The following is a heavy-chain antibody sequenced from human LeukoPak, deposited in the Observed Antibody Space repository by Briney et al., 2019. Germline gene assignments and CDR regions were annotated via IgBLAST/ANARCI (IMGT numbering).Heavy chain of an antibody. D-gene: IGHD3-22*01. CDR3: ARDSPRRYDSSGYYYNWFDP. CDR1: GGSISSYY. V-gene: IGHV4-59*01. CDR2: IYYSGST. J-gene: IGHJ5*02. Sequence: SETLSLTCTVSGGSISSYYWSWIRQPPGKGLEWIGYIYYSGSTNYNPSLKSRVTISVDTSKSQFSLKLSSVTAADTAVYYCARDSPRRYDSSGYYYNWFDPWGQGTLVTVSS.